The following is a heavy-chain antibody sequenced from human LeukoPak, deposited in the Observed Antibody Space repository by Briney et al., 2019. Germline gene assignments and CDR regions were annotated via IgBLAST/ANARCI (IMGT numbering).Heavy chain of an antibody. Sequence: ASVKVSCKASGYTFTDYYMHWVRQAPGQGLEWMGRINPNSGGTNYAQKFQGRVTMTRDTSISTAYMELSRLRSEDTAVYYCARGGSPDSSWYSDWFDPWGQGTLVTVSS. D-gene: IGHD6-13*01. J-gene: IGHJ5*02. CDR2: INPNSGGT. CDR3: ARGGSPDSSWYSDWFDP. V-gene: IGHV1-2*06. CDR1: GYTFTDYY.